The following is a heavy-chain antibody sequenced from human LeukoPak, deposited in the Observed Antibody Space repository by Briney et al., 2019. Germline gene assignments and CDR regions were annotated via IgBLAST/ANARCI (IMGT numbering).Heavy chain of an antibody. CDR3: TRDGYYYDSSGDKLFDY. D-gene: IGHD3-22*01. CDR2: IRSKAYGGTT. J-gene: IGHJ4*02. CDR1: GFTFGDYA. Sequence: PGRSLRLSCTASGFTFGDYAMSWVRQAPGKGLEWVGCIRSKAYGGTTEYAASVKGRFTISRDDSKSIAYLQMNSLKTEDTAVYYCTRDGYYYDSSGDKLFDYWGQGTLVTVSS. V-gene: IGHV3-49*04.